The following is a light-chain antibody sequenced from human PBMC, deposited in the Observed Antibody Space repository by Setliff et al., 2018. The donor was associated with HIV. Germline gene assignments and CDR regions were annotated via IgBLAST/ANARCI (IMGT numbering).Light chain of an antibody. Sequence: QSVLTQPPSVSGAPGQRVTISCTGSSSNIGAAYDVQWYQQLQGTAPKVLIYGNSNRPSGVPDRFSGSKSGTSASLAITGLQAEDEADYYCQSYDSSLSGYVFGTGTKVTVL. CDR2: GNS. CDR1: SSNIGAAYD. J-gene: IGLJ1*01. CDR3: QSYDSSLSGYV. V-gene: IGLV1-40*01.